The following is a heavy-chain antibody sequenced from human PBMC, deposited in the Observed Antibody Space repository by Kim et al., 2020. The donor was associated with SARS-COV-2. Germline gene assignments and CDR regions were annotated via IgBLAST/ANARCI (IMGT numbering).Heavy chain of an antibody. J-gene: IGHJ3*02. D-gene: IGHD3-22*01. CDR3: ASYAPADYYDSFHAFDI. V-gene: IGHV3-7*03. Sequence: GGSLRLSCAASGFTFSSYWMSWVRQAPGKGLEWVANIKHDGSEKYYVDSVKGRFTISRDNAKNSLYLQMNSLRAEDTAVYYCASYAPADYYDSFHAFDIWGQGTMGTGS. CDR2: IKHDGSEK. CDR1: GFTFSSYW.